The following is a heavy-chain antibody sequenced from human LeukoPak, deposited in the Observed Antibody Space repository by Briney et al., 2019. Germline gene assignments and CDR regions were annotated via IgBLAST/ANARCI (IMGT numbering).Heavy chain of an antibody. V-gene: IGHV3-21*01. CDR1: GPSITTYM. Sequence: GGSLRLSCAASGPSITTYMMNWVRQAPGKGLEWVSSISDRSGHIYYADSVKGRFTISRDNAKNSLYLQMNSLRAEDTAVYYCAELGITMIGGVWGKGTTVTISS. J-gene: IGHJ6*04. CDR3: AELGITMIGGV. CDR2: ISDRSGHI. D-gene: IGHD3-10*02.